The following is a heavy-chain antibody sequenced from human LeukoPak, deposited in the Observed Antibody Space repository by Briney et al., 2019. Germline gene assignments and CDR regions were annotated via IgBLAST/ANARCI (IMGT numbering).Heavy chain of an antibody. J-gene: IGHJ4*02. D-gene: IGHD2-8*02. CDR3: ARDGGHSTDLDY. CDR1: GFTFSRHW. Sequence: GGSLRLSCATSGFTFSRHWMSWVRRAPGKGPEWVANIKQDGSERYYVHSVKGRFTISRDNAKNSLYLQMNSLRAEDTAVYYCARDGGHSTDLDYWGQGIPVTVSS. V-gene: IGHV3-7*01. CDR2: IKQDGSER.